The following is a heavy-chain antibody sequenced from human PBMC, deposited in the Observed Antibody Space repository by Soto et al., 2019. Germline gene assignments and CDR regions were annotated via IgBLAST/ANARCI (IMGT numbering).Heavy chain of an antibody. J-gene: IGHJ4*02. CDR2: IRSKAYGGTT. D-gene: IGHD3-16*02. Sequence: GGSLRLSCTASGFTFGDYAMSWFRQAPGKGLEWVGFIRSKAYGGTTEYAASVKGRFTISRDDSKSIAYLQMNSLKTEDTAVYYCTRDRAVRRYDYIWGSYRPNRFDYWGQGTLVTVSS. V-gene: IGHV3-49*03. CDR3: TRDRAVRRYDYIWGSYRPNRFDY. CDR1: GFTFGDYA.